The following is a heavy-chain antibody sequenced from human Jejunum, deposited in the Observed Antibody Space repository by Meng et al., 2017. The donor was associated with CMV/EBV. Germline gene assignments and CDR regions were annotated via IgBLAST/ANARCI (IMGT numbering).Heavy chain of an antibody. CDR3: ARATVAGGAWSN. J-gene: IGHJ4*02. CDR2: IYSGGTT. V-gene: IGHV3-66*01. CDR1: GVTVSSNF. Sequence: EVQLAESGXGVVQPXGSLRLSGAASGVTVSSNFMSWVRQAPGKGLVWVSVIYSGGTTYYADSVKGRFTISRDNSKNTLYLQMNNLRADDTAGYYCARATVAGGAWSNWGQGILVTVSS. D-gene: IGHD6-19*01.